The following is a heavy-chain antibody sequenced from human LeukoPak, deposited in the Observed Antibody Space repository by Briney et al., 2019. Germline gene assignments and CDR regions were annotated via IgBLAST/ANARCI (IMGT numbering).Heavy chain of an antibody. D-gene: IGHD4-17*01. J-gene: IGHJ4*02. V-gene: IGHV3-74*01. CDR3: TRVHYGDYVDY. Sequence: GGSLRLSCAASGFTFSSYWMHWVRQAPGKGLVWVSRISSDGTSTSYADSVKGRFTISRDNAKNTLYLQMNSLRPEDTAVYHCTRVHYGDYVDYWGQGTLVTVSS. CDR1: GFTFSSYW. CDR2: ISSDGTST.